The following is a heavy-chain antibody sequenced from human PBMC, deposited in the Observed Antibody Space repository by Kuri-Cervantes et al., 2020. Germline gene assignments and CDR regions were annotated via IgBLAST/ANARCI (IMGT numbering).Heavy chain of an antibody. J-gene: IGHJ5*02. Sequence: GSLRLSCTVSGGSISSYYWSWIRQPPGKGLEWIGYIYYSGSTNYNPSLKSRVTISVDMSKNQFSLKLSSVTAADTAVYYCARARVSHLGLDPWGQGTPVTVSS. CDR3: ARARVSHLGLDP. CDR2: IYYSGST. CDR1: GGSISSYY. V-gene: IGHV4-59*12. D-gene: IGHD3-10*01.